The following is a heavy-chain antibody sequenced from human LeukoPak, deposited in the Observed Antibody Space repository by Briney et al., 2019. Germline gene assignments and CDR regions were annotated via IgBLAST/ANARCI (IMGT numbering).Heavy chain of an antibody. CDR1: GFTFSDYW. D-gene: IGHD5-18*01. J-gene: IGHJ4*02. Sequence: GGSLRLSCATSGFTFSDYWMHWVRQAPGKGLVWVSRINSDGSSTSYADSVKGRFTISRDNAKNTLYLQMNSLRAEDTAVYYCASAIQLWSYIDYWGQGTLVTVSS. CDR3: ASAIQLWSYIDY. CDR2: INSDGSST. V-gene: IGHV3-74*01.